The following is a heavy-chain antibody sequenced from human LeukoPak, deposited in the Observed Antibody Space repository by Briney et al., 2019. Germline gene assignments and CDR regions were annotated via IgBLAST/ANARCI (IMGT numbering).Heavy chain of an antibody. CDR1: GYTFTSYG. V-gene: IGHV1-18*01. CDR2: ISAYNGNT. Sequence: ASVKVSCKASGYTFTSYGISWVRQAPGQGLEWMGWISAYNGNTNYAQKLQGRVTMTTDTSTSTAYMELRSLRSDDTAVYYCARSITMIVVRLLKPDAFDIWGQGTMVTVSS. D-gene: IGHD3-22*01. J-gene: IGHJ3*02. CDR3: ARSITMIVVRLLKPDAFDI.